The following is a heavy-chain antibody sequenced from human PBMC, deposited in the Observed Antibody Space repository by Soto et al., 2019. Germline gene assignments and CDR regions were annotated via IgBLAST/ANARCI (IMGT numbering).Heavy chain of an antibody. CDR2: ISYDGSNK. Sequence: QVQLVEAGGGVVQPGRSLRLSCAASGFTFSSYASDWVRQAPGKGLEWVAVISYDGSNKYYADSVKGRFTNSRDNSKNTLYLQMNSLRAEDTAVYYCASLGYCSSTSCYAGVLDYWGQGTLVTVSS. CDR3: ASLGYCSSTSCYAGVLDY. D-gene: IGHD2-2*01. CDR1: GFTFSSYA. V-gene: IGHV3-30-3*01. J-gene: IGHJ4*02.